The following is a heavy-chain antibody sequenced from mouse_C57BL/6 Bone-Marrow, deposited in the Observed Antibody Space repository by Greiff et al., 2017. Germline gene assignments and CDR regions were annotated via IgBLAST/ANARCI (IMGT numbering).Heavy chain of an antibody. CDR2: ISNLAYSI. J-gene: IGHJ2*01. Sequence: EVKLMESGGGLVQPGGSLKLSCAASGFTFSDYGMAWVRQAPRKGPEWVAFISNLAYSIYYADTVTGRLPISRENAKNTLYLEMSSMRSEDTAMYYCARSAGYCYFDYWGQGTTLTVSS. V-gene: IGHV5-15*01. D-gene: IGHD3-2*02. CDR3: ARSAGYCYFDY. CDR1: GFTFSDYG.